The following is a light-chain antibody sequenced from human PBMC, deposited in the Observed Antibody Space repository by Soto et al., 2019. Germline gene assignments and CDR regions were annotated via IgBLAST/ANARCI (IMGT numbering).Light chain of an antibody. V-gene: IGKV3-15*01. Sequence: EIVMTQSPVTLSVSPGERATPSCRASQSVTNSYLAWYQQKPGQAPRLLIFGASTRAAGIPARFSGSGSGTEFTLTISSLQSEDFAVYYCQQYSNWPLTFGGGTKVEIK. CDR3: QQYSNWPLT. CDR2: GAS. CDR1: QSVTNSY. J-gene: IGKJ4*01.